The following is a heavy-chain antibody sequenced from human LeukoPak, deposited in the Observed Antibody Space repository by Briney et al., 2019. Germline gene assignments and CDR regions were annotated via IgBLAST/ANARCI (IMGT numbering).Heavy chain of an antibody. CDR1: GFTFSSYA. D-gene: IGHD2-21*02. V-gene: IGHV3-23*01. Sequence: GGSLRLSCAASGFTFSSYAMSWVRQAPGKGLEWVSVISGSGGSTYYADSVKDRFTISRDNSKNTLYLQMNSLRAEDTAVYYCAKDLSRCGGDCPPSWYFQHWGQGTLVTVSS. J-gene: IGHJ1*01. CDR3: AKDLSRCGGDCPPSWYFQH. CDR2: ISGSGGST.